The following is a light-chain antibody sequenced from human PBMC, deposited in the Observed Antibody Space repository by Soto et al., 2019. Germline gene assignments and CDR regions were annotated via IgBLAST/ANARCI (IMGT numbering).Light chain of an antibody. CDR2: EVR. CDR3: TSYTSNTTWV. Sequence: QSVLTQPPSVSAAPGQKVTISCSGSSSNIGGNSVSWYQQLPGTAPKLVIYEVRNRPSGISNRFSASKSGNTASLTISGLQAEDEADYYCTSYTSNTTWVFGGGTKVTVL. CDR1: SSNIGGNS. J-gene: IGLJ3*02. V-gene: IGLV2-14*01.